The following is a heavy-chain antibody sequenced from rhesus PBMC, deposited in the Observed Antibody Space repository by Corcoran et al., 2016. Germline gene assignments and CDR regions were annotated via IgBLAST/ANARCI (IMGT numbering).Heavy chain of an antibody. CDR3: ARLSSYYFDY. J-gene: IGHJ4*01. V-gene: IGHV4S7*01. Sequence: QVQLQESGPGLVKPSETLSLTCAVSGGSISGGYGWSWIRQPPGKGLEWIGHIFDSIGSTYYNPSLKSRVTMSRNTSKNQFSLKLSSVTAADTAVYYCARLSSYYFDYWGQGVLVTVSS. CDR2: IFDSIGST. CDR1: GGSISGGYG.